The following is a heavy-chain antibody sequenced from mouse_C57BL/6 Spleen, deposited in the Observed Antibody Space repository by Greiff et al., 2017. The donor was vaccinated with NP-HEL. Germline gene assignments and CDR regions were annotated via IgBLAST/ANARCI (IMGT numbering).Heavy chain of an antibody. CDR2: ISYSGST. V-gene: IGHV3-1*01. J-gene: IGHJ4*01. CDR3: ARGKASWYAMDY. CDR1: GYSITSGYD. Sequence: DVKLQESGPGMVKPSQSLSLTCTVTGYSITSGYDWHWIRHFPGNKLEWMGYISYSGSTNYNPSLKSRISITHDTSKNHFFLKLNSVTTEDTATYYCARGKASWYAMDYWGQGTSVTVSS.